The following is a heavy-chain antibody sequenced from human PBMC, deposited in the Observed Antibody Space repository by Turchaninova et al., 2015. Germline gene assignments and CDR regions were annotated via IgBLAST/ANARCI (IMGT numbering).Heavy chain of an antibody. CDR1: GSSFTTYW. CDR2: IYPYDSEN. V-gene: IGHV5-51*01. Sequence: EVQLVPSGAEVKKPGESLKISGKGSGSSFTTYWIAWVRHKPGKGLECIGIIYPYDSENRYSPSFQGQVTISADKSFSTAYLQWSSLKASDTAMYYCARGSGSYSSDYYYGMDVWGQGTTVTVSS. J-gene: IGHJ6*02. D-gene: IGHD3-10*01. CDR3: ARGSGSYSSDYYYGMDV.